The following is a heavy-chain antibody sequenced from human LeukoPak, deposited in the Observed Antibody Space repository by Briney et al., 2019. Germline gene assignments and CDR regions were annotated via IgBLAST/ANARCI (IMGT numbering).Heavy chain of an antibody. J-gene: IGHJ4*02. D-gene: IGHD3-10*01. V-gene: IGHV3-23*01. CDR2: IGGSGSTT. CDR1: GFTFGNYA. CDR3: AKWSGFGELLFDF. Sequence: GGSLRLSCAASGFTFGNYAMSWVRQAPGKGLEWVSAIGGSGSTTYYADSVKGRFTVSRDNSKNTLYLQMNSLRAEDTAVYYCAKWSGFGELLFDFWGQGTLVTVSS.